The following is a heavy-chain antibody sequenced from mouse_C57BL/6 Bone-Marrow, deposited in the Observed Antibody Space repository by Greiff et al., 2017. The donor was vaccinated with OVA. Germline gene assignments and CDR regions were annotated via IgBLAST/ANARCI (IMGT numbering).Heavy chain of an antibody. V-gene: IGHV5-9-1*02. CDR2: ISSGGDYI. D-gene: IGHD6-5*01. CDR1: GFTFSSYA. CDR3: TRDAGALDY. Sequence: EVKLVESGEGLVKPGGSLKLSCAASGFTFSSYAMSWVRQTPEQRLEWVAYISSGGDYIYFADTVKGRFTFSRDNARNTLYLQSSSLKSEDTAMYYCTRDAGALDYWGQGTTLTVSS. J-gene: IGHJ2*01.